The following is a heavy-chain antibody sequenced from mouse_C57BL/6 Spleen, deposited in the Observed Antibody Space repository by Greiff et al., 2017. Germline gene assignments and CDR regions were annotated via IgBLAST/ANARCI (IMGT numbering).Heavy chain of an antibody. Sequence: VKLMESGPGLVQPSQSLSITCTVSGFSLTSYGVHWVRQSPGKGLEWLGVIWSGGSSDYNAAFISRLSICKDNSKSQVFFKMNSLQADDTAIYYCALSRVTASYYAMDYWGQGTSVTVSS. CDR1: GFSLTSYG. D-gene: IGHD2-2*01. CDR2: IWSGGSS. V-gene: IGHV2-2*01. CDR3: ALSRVTASYYAMDY. J-gene: IGHJ4*01.